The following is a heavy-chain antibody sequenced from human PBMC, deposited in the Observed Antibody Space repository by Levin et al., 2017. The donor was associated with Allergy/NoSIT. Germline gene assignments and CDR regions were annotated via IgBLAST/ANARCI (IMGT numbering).Heavy chain of an antibody. CDR2: ISYDGSNK. V-gene: IGHV3-30-3*01. CDR3: ARDEGADI. J-gene: IGHJ3*02. Sequence: LSLTCAASGFTFSSYAMHWVRQAPGKGLEWVAVISYDGSNKYYADSVKGRFTISRDNSKNTLYLQMNSLRAEDTAVYYCARDEGADIWGQGTMVTVSS. CDR1: GFTFSSYA. D-gene: IGHD3-16*01.